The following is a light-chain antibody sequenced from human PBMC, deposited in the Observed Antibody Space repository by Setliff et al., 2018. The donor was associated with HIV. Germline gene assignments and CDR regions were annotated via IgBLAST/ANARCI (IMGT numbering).Light chain of an antibody. CDR3: QVWDSSSDHPV. V-gene: IGLV3-21*03. Sequence: SYELTQPPSVSVAPGKTARITCGGNNIGSKSVHWYQQKPGQAPVLVVYDDNDRPSGIPERFSGSNSGNTATLTISRVEAGDEADYYCQVWDSSSDHPVFGGGTKSPS. J-gene: IGLJ3*02. CDR1: NIGSKS. CDR2: DDN.